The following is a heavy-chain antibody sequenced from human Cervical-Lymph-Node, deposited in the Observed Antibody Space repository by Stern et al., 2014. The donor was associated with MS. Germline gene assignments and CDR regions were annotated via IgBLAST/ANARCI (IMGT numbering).Heavy chain of an antibody. CDR3: AKDSRGYSYELDY. J-gene: IGHJ4*02. V-gene: IGHV3-43*01. CDR1: GFTFDDYT. D-gene: IGHD5-18*01. Sequence: QLVESGGVVVQPGGSLRLSCAASGFTFDDYTMHWVRQAPGKGLEWVSLISWDGGSAYYADSVKGRFTISRDNSKNSLYLQMNSLRTEDTALYYCAKDSRGYSYELDYWGQGTLVTVSS. CDR2: ISWDGGSA.